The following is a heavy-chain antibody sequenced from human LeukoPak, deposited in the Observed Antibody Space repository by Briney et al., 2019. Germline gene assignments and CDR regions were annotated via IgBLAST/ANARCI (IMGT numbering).Heavy chain of an antibody. J-gene: IGHJ6*03. CDR3: ARFAAGGSYYYYMDV. CDR2: IKFDGNEK. Sequence: GGSLSLYCTASGFSISRYWLSWVRQAPGKGLEWVANIKFDGNEKYYVDSVKGRFTISRDNAKNSLYLQMNSLRADDTAVYYCARFAAGGSYYYYMDVWGKGTTVTVSS. D-gene: IGHD6-25*01. CDR1: GFSISRYW. V-gene: IGHV3-7*01.